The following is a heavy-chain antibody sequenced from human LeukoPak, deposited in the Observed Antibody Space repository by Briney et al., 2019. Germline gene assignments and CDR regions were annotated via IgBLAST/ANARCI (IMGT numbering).Heavy chain of an antibody. J-gene: IGHJ4*02. V-gene: IGHV3-23*01. CDR1: GFTFDSYA. D-gene: IGHD1-26*01. CDR3: AKKGATTGDFDY. Sequence: GGSLRLSCAVSGFTFDSYAMTWVRQAPGKGLEWVSAITDSGSATFYADSVKGRFIISRDSSKNTLYLQMNSLRAEDTAVYYCAKKGATTGDFDYWGQGTLVTVSS. CDR2: ITDSGSAT.